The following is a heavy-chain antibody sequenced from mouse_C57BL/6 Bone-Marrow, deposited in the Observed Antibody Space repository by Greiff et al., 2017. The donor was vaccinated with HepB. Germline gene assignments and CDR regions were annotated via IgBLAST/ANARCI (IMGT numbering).Heavy chain of an antibody. V-gene: IGHV1-15*01. CDR2: IDPETGGT. CDR3: TRSSGYYFDY. J-gene: IGHJ2*01. CDR1: GYTFTDYE. Sequence: VKLVESGAELVRPGASVTLSCKASGYTFTDYEMHWVKQTPVHGLEWIGAIDPETGGTAYNQKFKGKAILTADKSSSTAYMELRSLTSEDSAVYYCTRSSGYYFDYWGQGTTLTVSS.